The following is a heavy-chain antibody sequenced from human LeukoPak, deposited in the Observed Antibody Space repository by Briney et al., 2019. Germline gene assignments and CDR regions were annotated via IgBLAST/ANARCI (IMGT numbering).Heavy chain of an antibody. D-gene: IGHD2-2*02. CDR1: GFTLSSSA. CDR3: AKKDCSGASCYKSFDA. J-gene: IGHJ5*02. CDR2: ISASGSTT. V-gene: IGHV3-23*01. Sequence: GGSLRLSCAASGFTLSSSAMSWVRQAPGKGLEWVSSISASGSTTYYADSVRGRFTISRDNSKNTLYLQMNSLRAEDTALYYCAKKDCSGASCYKSFDAWGQGILVTVSS.